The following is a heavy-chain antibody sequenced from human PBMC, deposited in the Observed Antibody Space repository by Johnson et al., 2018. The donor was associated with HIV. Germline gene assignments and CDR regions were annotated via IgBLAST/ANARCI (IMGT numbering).Heavy chain of an antibody. CDR3: AKDTYDSDAFDI. V-gene: IGHV3-30-3*01. CDR1: GFTFSSYA. Sequence: QVQLVESGGGVVQPGRSLRLSCAASGFTFSSYAMHWVRQAPGKGLEWVAVISYDGSNKYYADSVKGRFTISRDNSKHTLSLQMNSLRAEDTAVYYCAKDTYDSDAFDIWGQGTMVTVSS. D-gene: IGHD3-22*01. J-gene: IGHJ3*02. CDR2: ISYDGSNK.